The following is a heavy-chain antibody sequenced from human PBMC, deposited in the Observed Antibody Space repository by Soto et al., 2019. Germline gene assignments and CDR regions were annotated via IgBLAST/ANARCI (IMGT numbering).Heavy chain of an antibody. CDR2: INPSGDSR. CDR1: GFSFSDYF. Sequence: ASVKVSCKASGFSFSDYFMHWVRQAPGQGLEWMGIINPSGDSRNYAQKFQGRVTITRDTSTSTAYMDLSSLRYEDTAVYYCARDVVVVTATDYYYYGMDVCGQGTTVTVS. D-gene: IGHD2-21*02. V-gene: IGHV1-46*01. CDR3: ARDVVVVTATDYYYYGMDV. J-gene: IGHJ6*02.